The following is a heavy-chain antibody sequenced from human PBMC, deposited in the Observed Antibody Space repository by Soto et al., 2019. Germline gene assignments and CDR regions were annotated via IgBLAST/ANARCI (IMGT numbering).Heavy chain of an antibody. Sequence: QVHLQQWGAGMLKPSETLSLTCGVYGGSFSGYHCWSWIRQPPGKGLEWIGEINHSGNTNYNPSLKSRVTIAVDTSKNQFSLKLSSVTAADTAVYYCARGLIAAEYYFDYWGRGTLVTVSS. J-gene: IGHJ4*02. V-gene: IGHV4-34*01. D-gene: IGHD6-13*01. CDR2: INHSGNT. CDR3: ARGLIAAEYYFDY. CDR1: GGSFSGYHC.